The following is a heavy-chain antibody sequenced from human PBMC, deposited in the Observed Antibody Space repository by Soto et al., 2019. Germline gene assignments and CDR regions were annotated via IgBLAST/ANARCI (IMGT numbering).Heavy chain of an antibody. D-gene: IGHD2-2*01. CDR2: IIPIFGTA. V-gene: IGHV1-69*13. CDR3: ARGGPAAYYYYGMDV. Sequence: SVKVSCKASGGTFSSYAISWVRQAPGQGLEWMGGIIPIFGTANYAQKFQGRVTITADESTSTAYMELSSLRSEDTAVYYCARGGPAAYYYYGMDVWGQGTTVTVSS. CDR1: GGTFSSYA. J-gene: IGHJ6*02.